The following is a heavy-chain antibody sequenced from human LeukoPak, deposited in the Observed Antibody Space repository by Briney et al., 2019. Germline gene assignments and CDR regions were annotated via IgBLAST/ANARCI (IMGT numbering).Heavy chain of an antibody. CDR3: ARAPTGTGGWNWFDP. J-gene: IGHJ5*02. Sequence: SETLSLTCTVSGGSISSYYWTWIRQPAGKGLELIGRIYTSGTTNYNPSLKSRVTMSVDTSKNQFSLKLSSVTAADTAVYYCARAPTGTGGWNWFDPWGQGTLVTVSS. CDR2: IYTSGTT. D-gene: IGHD1-1*01. V-gene: IGHV4-4*07. CDR1: GGSISSYY.